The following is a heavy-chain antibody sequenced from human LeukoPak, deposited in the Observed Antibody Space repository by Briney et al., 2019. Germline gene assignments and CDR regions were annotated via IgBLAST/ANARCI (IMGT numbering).Heavy chain of an antibody. J-gene: IGHJ4*02. CDR3: AKGDNNILTGYYNSFDS. V-gene: IGHV3-23*01. CDR1: GFTFSSYA. Sequence: GGSLRLSCAASGFTFSSYAMSWIRQTPGKGLEWVSSISGSAISTYYADPVKGRFTISRDNSRNTLYLQMNSLRAEDTALFYCAKGDNNILTGYYNSFDSWGQGTLVTVSS. CDR2: ISGSAIST. D-gene: IGHD3-9*01.